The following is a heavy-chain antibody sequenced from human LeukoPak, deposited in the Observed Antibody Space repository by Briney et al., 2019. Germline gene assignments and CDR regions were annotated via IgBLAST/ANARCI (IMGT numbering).Heavy chain of an antibody. CDR3: AREEAYSSGWYAP. V-gene: IGHV4-61*01. J-gene: IGHJ5*02. D-gene: IGHD6-19*01. Sequence: SETLSLTCTVSGGSVSSGSFYWSWIRQPPGKGLEWIGYIYYSGSINYNPSLKSRVTISVDTSKNQFSLKLSSVTAADTAVYYCAREEAYSSGWYAPWGQGTLVTVSS. CDR1: GGSVSSGSFY. CDR2: IYYSGSI.